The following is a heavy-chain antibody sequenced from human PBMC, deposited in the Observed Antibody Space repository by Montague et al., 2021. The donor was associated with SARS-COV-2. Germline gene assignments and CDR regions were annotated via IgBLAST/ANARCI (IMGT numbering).Heavy chain of an antibody. CDR1: VGSISSTSYY. D-gene: IGHD3-10*01. CDR3: ARHITGSGNAFDI. J-gene: IGHJ3*02. V-gene: IGHV4-39*01. CDR2: ISYSGST. Sequence: ETLSLTCTVDVGSISSTSYYWGWIRQPPGKGLEWIGSISYSGSTYYKSSLKSRVTISVDTSKNQFSLRLSSVTAADTAVYYCARHITGSGNAFDIWGQGTMVTVSS.